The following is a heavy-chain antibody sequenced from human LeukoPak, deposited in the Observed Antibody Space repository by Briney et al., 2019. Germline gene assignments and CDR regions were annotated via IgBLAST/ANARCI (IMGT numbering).Heavy chain of an antibody. Sequence: SETLSLTCTVSGGSISSYYWNWIRQPPGKGLEWIGYIYYSGSTNYNPSLKSRVTISIDTSKNQFSLKLSSVTAADTAVYYCAREQGYYFDYWGQGTLVTVSS. CDR1: GGSISSYY. CDR2: IYYSGST. J-gene: IGHJ4*02. CDR3: AREQGYYFDY. V-gene: IGHV4-59*01.